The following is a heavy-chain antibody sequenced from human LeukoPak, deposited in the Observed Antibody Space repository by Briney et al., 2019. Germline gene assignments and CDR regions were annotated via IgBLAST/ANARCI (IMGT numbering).Heavy chain of an antibody. V-gene: IGHV3-23*05. CDR3: ARRSPGSSSLFFYYMGV. D-gene: IGHD1-26*01. J-gene: IGHJ6*03. CDR2: INSSGRST. CDR1: GFTCSNHA. Sequence: VLPGGSINLSCAASGFTCSNHAMSWLPPAPGTGLEWGTGINSSGRSTFFADHAKGRFTIHVHNPKLPQYLQINTLQPGDTALYYCARRSPGSSSLFFYYMGVWGKGTRVTVSS.